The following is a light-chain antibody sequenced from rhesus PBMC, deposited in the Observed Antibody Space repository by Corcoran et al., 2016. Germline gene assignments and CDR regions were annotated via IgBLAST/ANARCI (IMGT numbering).Light chain of an antibody. J-gene: IGKJ1*01. CDR1: QGISNY. CDR2: RAS. V-gene: IGKV1-25*01. CDR3: QHGYGITPT. Sequence: DIQMTQSPSSLSASVGDRVTITCQASQGISNYLAWYQPKPGKVPKLLIYRASTVQSGVPSRFSGSGSGTDFTLTISSLQPEDFATHYCQHGYGITPTFGQGTKVEIK.